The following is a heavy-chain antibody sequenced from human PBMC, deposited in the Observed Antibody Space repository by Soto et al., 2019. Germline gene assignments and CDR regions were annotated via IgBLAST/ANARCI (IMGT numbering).Heavy chain of an antibody. D-gene: IGHD3-10*01. J-gene: IGHJ2*01. CDR3: ARPPSGYWYFDL. CDR2: ISGRSTNT. V-gene: IGHV3-11*06. Sequence: QVQLVESGGGLVEPGGSLRLSCAASGFSLSGYYMAWVRQAPGKGLEWVSYISGRSTNTNYADSVKGRFTISRDNAKNSLYLQMNSLRAEDTALYYCARPPSGYWYFDLWGRGTLVSVSS. CDR1: GFSLSGYY.